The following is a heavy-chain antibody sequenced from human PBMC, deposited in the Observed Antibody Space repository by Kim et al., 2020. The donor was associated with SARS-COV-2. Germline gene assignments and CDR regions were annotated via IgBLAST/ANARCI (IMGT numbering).Heavy chain of an antibody. V-gene: IGHV4-39*01. J-gene: IGHJ4*02. D-gene: IGHD6-19*01. CDR3: ARIPPCIALAGRGTY. Sequence: PSLKRRVTISVDTSNTQFSLKLNSVTAADTAVYYCARIPPCIALAGRGTYWGQGILVTVSS.